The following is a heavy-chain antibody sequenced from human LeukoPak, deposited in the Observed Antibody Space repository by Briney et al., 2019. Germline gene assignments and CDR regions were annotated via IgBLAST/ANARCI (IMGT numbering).Heavy chain of an antibody. Sequence: PSETLSLTCEVFGGSFSGYYWSWIRQSPRQGLEWIGEIDHIGTTNYNPSLKTRVTMSVDTSKRQFSLKLTSVTAADTAVYYCAREDMVVGGASDIWGQGTTVSVST. J-gene: IGHJ3*02. CDR2: IDHIGTT. CDR1: GGSFSGYY. D-gene: IGHD2-15*01. V-gene: IGHV4-34*01. CDR3: AREDMVVGGASDI.